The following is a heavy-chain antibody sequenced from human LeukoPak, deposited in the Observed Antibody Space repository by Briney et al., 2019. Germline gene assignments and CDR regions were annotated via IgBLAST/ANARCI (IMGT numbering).Heavy chain of an antibody. J-gene: IGHJ6*02. CDR1: GGSISSNYY. V-gene: IGHV3-11*06. CDR2: ISPSSTYT. Sequence: LSLTCTVSGGSISSNYYWGWIRQPPGKGLEWLSHISPSSTYTNFADSVKGRFTISRDNANNSLYLQMNSLRAEDTAVYYCARGHYDMDVWGQGTTVTVSS. CDR3: ARGHYDMDV.